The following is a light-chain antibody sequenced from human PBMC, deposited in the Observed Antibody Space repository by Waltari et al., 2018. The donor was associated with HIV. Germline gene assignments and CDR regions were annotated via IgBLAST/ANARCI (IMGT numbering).Light chain of an antibody. J-gene: IGLJ1*01. V-gene: IGLV2-8*01. CDR3: SSYAGNNNYV. CDR1: SRDLGTYTY. CDR2: EVN. Sequence: QPALTQPPSASGSPGQSVTICCTGPSRDLGTYTYVSWYQQPPGRAPNLLIYEVNKRPSGVPVRFSGSKSANTPSLTVSGLQVADEADYYCSSYAGNNNYVFGTGTRVTVL.